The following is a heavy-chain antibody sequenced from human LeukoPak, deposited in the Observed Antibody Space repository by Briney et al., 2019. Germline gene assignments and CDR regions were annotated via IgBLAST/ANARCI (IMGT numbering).Heavy chain of an antibody. CDR3: ARGNGDYGEPYFFDF. V-gene: IGHV4-59*02. J-gene: IGHJ4*02. CDR1: GGSVSSYY. D-gene: IGHD4-17*01. CDR2: FHYSGNT. Sequence: SETLSLTCTVSGGSVSSYYWTWIRQPPGKGLEWIGHFHYSGNTDYNPVLKSRATISVDTSKNQFSLNVNSVTAADTAVYYCARGNGDYGEPYFFDFWGQGSLVTVSS.